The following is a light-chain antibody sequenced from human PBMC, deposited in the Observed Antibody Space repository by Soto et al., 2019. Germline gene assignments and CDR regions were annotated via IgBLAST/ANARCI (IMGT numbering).Light chain of an antibody. Sequence: DIQMTQSPSTLAASVGDRVPITCRASKSISSWLAWYQQKPGKAPKLLIYKASSLESGVPSRFSGSGSGTEFTFTISSLQPDDFATYYCKQYNRDGTFGQGTKVEIK. CDR3: KQYNRDGT. V-gene: IGKV1-5*03. CDR2: KAS. J-gene: IGKJ1*01. CDR1: KSISSW.